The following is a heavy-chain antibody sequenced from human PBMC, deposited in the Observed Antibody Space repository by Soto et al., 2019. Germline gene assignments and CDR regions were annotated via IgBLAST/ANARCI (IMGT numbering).Heavy chain of an antibody. Sequence: PSETLSLTCAVYGGSFSGYSWTWIRQSPEKGLEWIGQINDAGSAIYTPSLRNRVAISVGTSNSEFFLDVSSITAADTAVYYCARGLFSGTSYWGGWYFFDYWSQGTLVTVSS. J-gene: IGHJ4*01. CDR3: ARGLFSGTSYWGGWYFFDY. V-gene: IGHV4-34*01. CDR1: GGSFSGYS. CDR2: INDAGSA. D-gene: IGHD3-16*01.